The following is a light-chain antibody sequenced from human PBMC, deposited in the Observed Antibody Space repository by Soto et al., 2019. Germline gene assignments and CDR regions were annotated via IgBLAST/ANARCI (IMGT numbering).Light chain of an antibody. Sequence: QSVLTQPASVSGSPGQSITISCTGTSSDVGGYDYVSWYQQHPGKAPKLMIYDVSNRPSGVSNRFSGSKSGNTASLTISGLQDEDEADYYCSSYTSSNTHVVFGGGTQLTVL. CDR1: SSDVGGYDY. V-gene: IGLV2-14*03. J-gene: IGLJ2*01. CDR2: DVS. CDR3: SSYTSSNTHVV.